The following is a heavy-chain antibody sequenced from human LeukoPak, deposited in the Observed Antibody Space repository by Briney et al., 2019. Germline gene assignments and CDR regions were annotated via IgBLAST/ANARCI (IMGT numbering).Heavy chain of an antibody. D-gene: IGHD2-15*01. CDR2: ISAYNGNT. CDR3: ARVGVVVAATLSSDY. Sequence: ASVKVSCKASGYTFTIYGISWVRQAPGQGLEWMGWISAYNGNTNYAQKLQGRVTMNTDTSTSTAYMELRSLRSDDTAVYYCARVGVVVAATLSSDYWGQGTLVTVSS. CDR1: GYTFTIYG. V-gene: IGHV1-18*04. J-gene: IGHJ4*02.